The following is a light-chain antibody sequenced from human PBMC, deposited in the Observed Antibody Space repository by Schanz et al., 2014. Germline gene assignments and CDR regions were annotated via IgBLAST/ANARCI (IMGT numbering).Light chain of an antibody. V-gene: IGKV3-15*01. CDR3: QQYDNWPRT. CDR1: QSLSNS. J-gene: IGKJ4*01. Sequence: EIVLTQSPGTLSLSPGESATLSCRASQSLSNSHLAWYKQKSGQAPRLLIYGASTRATDIPARFGGSGSGTEFTLTISSLQSEDFAAYYCQQYDNWPRTFGGGTKVEIK. CDR2: GAS.